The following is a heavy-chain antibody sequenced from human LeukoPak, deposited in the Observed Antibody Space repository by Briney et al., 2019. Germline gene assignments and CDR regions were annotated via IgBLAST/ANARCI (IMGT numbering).Heavy chain of an antibody. Sequence: PSETLSLTCTLSGGSISSNFWSWIRQPAGKGLEWIGRIYTNGGSNYNPSLKSRVTMSVDTSKSQFSLKLSSVTAADTAVYYCARGQLYSNSLNYYYVDVWGKGTTVTVSS. CDR2: IYTNGGS. D-gene: IGHD4-11*01. CDR3: ARGQLYSNSLNYYYVDV. CDR1: GGSISSNF. J-gene: IGHJ6*03. V-gene: IGHV4-4*07.